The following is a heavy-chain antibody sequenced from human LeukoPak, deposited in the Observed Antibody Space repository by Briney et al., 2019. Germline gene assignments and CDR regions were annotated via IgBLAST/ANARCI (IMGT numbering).Heavy chain of an antibody. J-gene: IGHJ4*02. V-gene: IGHV3-15*01. CDR3: TTDLRYSGYDSKYYFDY. CDR2: IKSKTDGGTT. Sequence: GGSLRLSCAASGFTSSNAWMSWVRQAPGKGLEWVGRIKSKTDGGTTDYAAPVKGRFTLSRDDSKNTLYLQMNSLKTEDTAVYYCTTDLRYSGYDSKYYFDYWGQGTLVTVSS. D-gene: IGHD5-12*01. CDR1: GFTSSNAW.